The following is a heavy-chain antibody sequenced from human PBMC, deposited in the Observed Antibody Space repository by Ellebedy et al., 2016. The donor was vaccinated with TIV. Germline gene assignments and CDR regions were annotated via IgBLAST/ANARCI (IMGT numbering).Heavy chain of an antibody. CDR3: ARVLRATSGMDV. CDR2: INPDSGGT. D-gene: IGHD4/OR15-4a*01. CDR1: GYIFTDYY. V-gene: IGHV1-2*02. Sequence: ASVKVSCKTSGYIFTDYYMFWVRQAPGQGLEWMGWINPDSGGTNFAQKFQGRVTMTRDTSVNTAYMELTRLQSDDTAVYYCARVLRATSGMDVWGQGTTVIVS. J-gene: IGHJ6*02.